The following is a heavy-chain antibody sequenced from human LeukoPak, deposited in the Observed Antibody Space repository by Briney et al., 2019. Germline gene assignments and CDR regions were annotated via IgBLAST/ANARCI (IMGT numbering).Heavy chain of an antibody. CDR1: GGSISSSSYY. CDR3: ARNRGLTPPNYYYYGMDV. V-gene: IGHV4-39*07. D-gene: IGHD1-14*01. CDR2: IYYSGST. J-gene: IGHJ6*02. Sequence: SETLSLTCTVSGGSISSSSYYWGWIRQPPEKGLEWIGSIYYSGSTYYNPSLKSRVTISVDTSKNQFSLKLSSVTAADTAVYYCARNRGLTPPNYYYYGMDVWGQGTTVTVSS.